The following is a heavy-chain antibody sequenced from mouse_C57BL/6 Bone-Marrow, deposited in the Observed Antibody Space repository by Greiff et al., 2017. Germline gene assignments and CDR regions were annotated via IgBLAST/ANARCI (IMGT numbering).Heavy chain of an antibody. J-gene: IGHJ3*01. CDR2: IHPNSGST. V-gene: IGHV1-64*01. Sequence: VQLQQPGAELVKPGASVKLSCKASGYAFTSYWMHWVKQRPGQGLEWIGMIHPNSGSTNYNEKFKSKATLTVDKSSSTAYMQLSSLTSEDSAVYYCASPYYDYVLAWFAYWGQGTLVTVSA. D-gene: IGHD2-4*01. CDR3: ASPYYDYVLAWFAY. CDR1: GYAFTSYW.